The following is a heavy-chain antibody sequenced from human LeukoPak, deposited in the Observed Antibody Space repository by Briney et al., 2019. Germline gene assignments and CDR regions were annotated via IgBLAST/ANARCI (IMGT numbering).Heavy chain of an antibody. CDR2: IYYSGST. CDR1: GGSISSGDYY. D-gene: IGHD3-10*01. Sequence: SENLSLTCTVSGGSISSGDYYWSWIRQPPGKGLEWIGYIYYSGSTYYNPSLKSRVTISVDTSKNQFSLKLSSVTAADTAVYYCAREVVGYYYYMDVWGKGTTVTVSS. J-gene: IGHJ6*03. V-gene: IGHV4-30-4*08. CDR3: AREVVGYYYYMDV.